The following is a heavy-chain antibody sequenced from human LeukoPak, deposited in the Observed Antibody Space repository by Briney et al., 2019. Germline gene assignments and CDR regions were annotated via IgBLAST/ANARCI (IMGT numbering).Heavy chain of an antibody. J-gene: IGHJ4*02. Sequence: GGSLRLSCAASGFTFSSYGMHWVRQAPGKGLEWVAFIRYDGSNKYYADSVKGRFTISRDNSKNTLYLQMNSLRAEDTAVYYCAKDQFSSSWYRYFDYWGQGTLVTASS. D-gene: IGHD6-13*01. CDR3: AKDQFSSSWYRYFDY. CDR2: IRYDGSNK. CDR1: GFTFSSYG. V-gene: IGHV3-30*02.